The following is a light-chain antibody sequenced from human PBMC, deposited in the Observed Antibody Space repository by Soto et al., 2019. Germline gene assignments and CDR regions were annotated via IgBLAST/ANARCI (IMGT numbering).Light chain of an antibody. CDR2: DAS. Sequence: DIQMTLSLSSVCAPVGDRVTITCRASQSITTCLAWYQQKPGKAPKLLIYDASSWESGIPARFSGSGSGTEFTLTISSLQSEDFATYYCQQYNSCSRTFGQGTKVDI. CDR1: QSITTC. V-gene: IGKV1-5*01. CDR3: QQYNSCSRT. J-gene: IGKJ1*01.